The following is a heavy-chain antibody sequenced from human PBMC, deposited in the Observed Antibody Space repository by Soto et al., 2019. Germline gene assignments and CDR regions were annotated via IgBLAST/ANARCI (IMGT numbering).Heavy chain of an antibody. CDR3: ARVPSYSTLDY. Sequence: QVQLLQSGAEVKQPGASVKVSCKASGYTFTSYSVSWVRQAPGQGLEWMGWISAYNGDTKYSQKFQGRISLTTDTYTRTAYMELRSLRSDDTAVYYCARVPSYSTLDYWGQGTLVTVSS. D-gene: IGHD2-21*01. CDR2: ISAYNGDT. J-gene: IGHJ4*02. CDR1: GYTFTSYS. V-gene: IGHV1-18*04.